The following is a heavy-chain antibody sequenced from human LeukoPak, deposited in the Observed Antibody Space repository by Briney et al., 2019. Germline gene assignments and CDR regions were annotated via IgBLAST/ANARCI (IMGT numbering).Heavy chain of an antibody. D-gene: IGHD4-17*01. CDR1: GFTFSTSA. Sequence: GGSLRLSCAASGFTFSTSAMNWVRQAPGKGLEWVSSINNVRSHIYYADSVRGRCTISRDNANNVLYLQMNSLRAEDTALYYCAKAAYGDYVNWFDPWGQGTLVTVSS. CDR3: AKAAYGDYVNWFDP. CDR2: INNVRSHI. J-gene: IGHJ5*02. V-gene: IGHV3-21*04.